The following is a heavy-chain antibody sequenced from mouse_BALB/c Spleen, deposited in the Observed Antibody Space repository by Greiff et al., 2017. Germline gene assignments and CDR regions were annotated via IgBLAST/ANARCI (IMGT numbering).Heavy chain of an antibody. V-gene: IGHV1-9*01. D-gene: IGHD1-1*01. Sequence: QVQLQQSGAELMKPGASVKISCKATGYTFSSYWIEWVKQRPGHGLEWIGEILPGSGSTNYNEKFKGKATFTADTSSNTAYMQLSSLTSEDSAVYYCARGGFTTVQDYWGQGTTLTVSS. CDR2: ILPGSGST. J-gene: IGHJ2*01. CDR1: GYTFSSYW. CDR3: ARGGFTTVQDY.